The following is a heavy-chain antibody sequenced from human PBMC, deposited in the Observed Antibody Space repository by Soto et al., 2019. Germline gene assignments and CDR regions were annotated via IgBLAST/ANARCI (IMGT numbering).Heavy chain of an antibody. Sequence: QVQLVQSGAEVKKPGSSVKVSCKASGGTFSPYTINWVRQAPGQGLEWMGRIIPFLGVTNYAQKFQASVTITADKSKTTAYMELSGLRFEDPAVYYCARDWESTVSTWSFGAFWGRGTLVTVSS. V-gene: IGHV1-69*08. D-gene: IGHD3-10*01. CDR1: GGTFSPYT. CDR2: IIPFLGVT. CDR3: ARDWESTVSTWSFGAF. J-gene: IGHJ4*02.